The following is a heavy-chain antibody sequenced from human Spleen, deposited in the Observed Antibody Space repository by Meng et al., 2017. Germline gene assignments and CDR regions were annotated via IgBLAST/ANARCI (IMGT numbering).Heavy chain of an antibody. V-gene: IGHV4-4*02. J-gene: IGHJ4*02. CDR1: GGSIRSDNW. D-gene: IGHD2-8*02. CDR2: IYHSGSA. CDR3: ASNGWYCLDY. Sequence: QLKEPGPGLVKPSGTLSLTCAVSGGSIRSDNWGSWVRQPPGKGLEWIGEIYHSGSANYNPSLKSRVTISVDTSKNQFSLNLMSVTAADTAVYYCASNGWYCLDYWGQGTLVTVSS.